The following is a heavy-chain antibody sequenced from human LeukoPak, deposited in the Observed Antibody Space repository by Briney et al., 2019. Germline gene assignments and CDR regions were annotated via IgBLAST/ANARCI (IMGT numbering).Heavy chain of an antibody. J-gene: IGHJ4*02. CDR2: IYYSGST. Sequence: SETLSLTCTVSGGSVSSSSYYWGWIRQPPGKGLEWIGSIYYSGSTYYNPSLKSRVTISVDTSKNQFSLKLSSVTAADTAVYYCARVGHSGSYPDYWGQGTLVTVSS. CDR3: ARVGHSGSYPDY. CDR1: GGSVSSSSYY. D-gene: IGHD1-26*01. V-gene: IGHV4-39*07.